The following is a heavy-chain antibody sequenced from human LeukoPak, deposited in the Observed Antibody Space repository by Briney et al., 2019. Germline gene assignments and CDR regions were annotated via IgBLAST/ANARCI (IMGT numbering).Heavy chain of an antibody. Sequence: SETLSLTCAVSGYSISSGYYWGWIRQPPGKGLEWIGRIYTSGSTNYNPSLKSRVTISVDTSKNQFSLKLSPVTAADTAVYYCAREEAAASEYFQHWGQGTLVTVSS. CDR1: GYSISSGYY. CDR3: AREEAAASEYFQH. V-gene: IGHV4-38-2*02. J-gene: IGHJ1*01. CDR2: IYTSGST. D-gene: IGHD6-13*01.